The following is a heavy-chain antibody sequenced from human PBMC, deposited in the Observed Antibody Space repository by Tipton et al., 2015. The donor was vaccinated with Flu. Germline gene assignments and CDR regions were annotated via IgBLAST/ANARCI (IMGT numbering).Heavy chain of an antibody. CDR3: ARLSYYDVDLKNFYFED. V-gene: IGHV4-38-2*02. D-gene: IGHD3-10*02. Sequence: TLSLTCIVSGYSISSGFYWGWIRQPPGKGLEWIGTIYPSGTTYYNPSLKSRVTISVDTSKSQFSLMLRSVTAADTAVYYCARLSYYDVDLKNFYFEDWGQGTLVTVSS. CDR2: IYPSGTT. CDR1: GYSISSGFY. J-gene: IGHJ4*02.